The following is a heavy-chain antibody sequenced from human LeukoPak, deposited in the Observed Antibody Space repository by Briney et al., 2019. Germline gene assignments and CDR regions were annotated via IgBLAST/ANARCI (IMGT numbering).Heavy chain of an antibody. CDR2: INHSGST. J-gene: IGHJ4*02. Sequence: PSETLSLTCTVYGGSFSGYYWSWIRQPPGKGLEWIREINHSGSTNYNPSLKSRVTISVDTSKNQFSLKLSSVTAADTAVYYCARADFSTGYSSGARRIDYWGQGTLVTVSS. CDR3: ARADFSTGYSSGARRIDY. V-gene: IGHV4-34*01. D-gene: IGHD6-19*01. CDR1: GGSFSGYY.